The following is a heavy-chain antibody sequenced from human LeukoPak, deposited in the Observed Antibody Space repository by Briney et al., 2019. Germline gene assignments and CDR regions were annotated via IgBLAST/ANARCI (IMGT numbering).Heavy chain of an antibody. D-gene: IGHD5-18*01. J-gene: IGHJ3*02. CDR1: GSSISSGYY. CDR3: ARAASWIQLSI. V-gene: IGHV4-38-2*02. Sequence: SGTLSLTCTVSGSSISSGYYWGWIRQPPGKGLEWIGSIYHSGSTYYNPSLKSRVTISVDTSKNQFSLKLSSVTAADTAVYYCARAASWIQLSIWGQGTMVTVSS. CDR2: IYHSGST.